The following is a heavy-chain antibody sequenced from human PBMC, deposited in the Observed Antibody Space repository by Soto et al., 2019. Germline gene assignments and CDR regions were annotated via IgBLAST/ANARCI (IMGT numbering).Heavy chain of an antibody. CDR2: INHIGRT. J-gene: IGHJ4*02. D-gene: IGHD5-12*01. CDR3: ARGYEVNWHTAHY. V-gene: IGHV4-34*01. CDR1: GGSFSGYY. Sequence: QVQLQQWGAGLLKPSETLSLTCAVNGGSFSGYYWSWIRQSPGKGLEWIGEINHIGRTNFNPSLKSRFTISADTSKNQFPRKLSSVTAADTAVYYCARGYEVNWHTAHYWGQGTLVTDSS.